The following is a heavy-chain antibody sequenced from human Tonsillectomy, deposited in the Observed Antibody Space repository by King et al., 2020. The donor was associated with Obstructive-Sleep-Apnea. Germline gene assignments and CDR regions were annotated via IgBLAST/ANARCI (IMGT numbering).Heavy chain of an antibody. Sequence: QLVQSGAEVKKPGESLKISCKGSGYTFTSYWIGWVRQMPGKGLEWMGIIYPGDSDARYSPSFQGQVTISADKSINTAYLQWSSLKASDTAMYYCARGGRYYDSREGGAFDVWGQGTMVTVSS. J-gene: IGHJ3*01. CDR2: IYPGDSDA. CDR3: ARGGRYYDSREGGAFDV. V-gene: IGHV5-51*01. CDR1: GYTFTSYW. D-gene: IGHD3-22*01.